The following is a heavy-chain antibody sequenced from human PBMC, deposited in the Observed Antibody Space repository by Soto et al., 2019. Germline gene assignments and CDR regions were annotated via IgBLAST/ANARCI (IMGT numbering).Heavy chain of an antibody. Sequence: QVQLQESGPGLVKPSQTLSLTCSLSGGSINSDEFYWTWIRHSPGKGLEWIGYIYSSGRTHYNPSLKSRLNISLDTSNNLLSLRLSSVTVADTAVYYCARMGLHLGELSRNWFDPWGRGTLVTVSS. CDR1: GGSINSDEFY. CDR2: IYSSGRT. CDR3: ARMGLHLGELSRNWFDP. J-gene: IGHJ5*02. V-gene: IGHV4-31*03. D-gene: IGHD3-16*02.